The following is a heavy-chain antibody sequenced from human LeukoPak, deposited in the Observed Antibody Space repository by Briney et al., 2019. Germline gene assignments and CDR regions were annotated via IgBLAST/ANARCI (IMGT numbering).Heavy chain of an antibody. Sequence: GGSLRLSCAGSGFTFSDYYMTWIRQAPGKRPEWVSYISNSGSYIFYAASVRGRFTISRDNTANSLYLQMNSLTAGDTALYYCARGDYSNRYLNYYMDVWGKGTAVTVSS. CDR2: ISNSGSYI. D-gene: IGHD4-11*01. V-gene: IGHV3-11*04. CDR1: GFTFSDYY. J-gene: IGHJ6*03. CDR3: ARGDYSNRYLNYYMDV.